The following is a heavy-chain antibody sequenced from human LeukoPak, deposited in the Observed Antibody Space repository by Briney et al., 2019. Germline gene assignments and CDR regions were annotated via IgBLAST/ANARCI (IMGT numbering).Heavy chain of an antibody. D-gene: IGHD3-10*01. CDR3: ARAYGSGSYFPWFDP. V-gene: IGHV4-4*07. Sequence: SETLSLTCTVSGGSLNSYFWSWIRQPAGKGLEWIGRIYTTDTTNYYPSLRGRVTLSIDTSKNQFSLRLTSVTAADTAVYYCARAYGSGSYFPWFDPWGQGTLVTVSS. CDR2: IYTTDTT. CDR1: GGSLNSYF. J-gene: IGHJ5*02.